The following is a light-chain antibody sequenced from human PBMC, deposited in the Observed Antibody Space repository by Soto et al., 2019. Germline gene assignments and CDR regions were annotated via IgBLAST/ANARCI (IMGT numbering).Light chain of an antibody. Sequence: DIPMTQSPSTLSASVGDRVTITCRASQSISDWLAWYQQKPGKAPKVLIYKASSLESGVPSRFSGSGSGTEFTLTISSLQPDDFATYYCQRYNTYPWTFGQGTKVEIQ. CDR2: KAS. CDR1: QSISDW. J-gene: IGKJ1*01. V-gene: IGKV1-5*03. CDR3: QRYNTYPWT.